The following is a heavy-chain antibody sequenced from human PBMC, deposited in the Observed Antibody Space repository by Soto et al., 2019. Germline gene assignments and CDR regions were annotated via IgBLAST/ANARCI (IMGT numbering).Heavy chain of an antibody. CDR2: IWYDGSGE. CDR3: ARDQAGRRLTYYNYGMDV. J-gene: IGHJ6*02. Sequence: QVQLVESGGGVVQPGTSLRLSCAASGFTFRSYAMHWVRQAPGKGLEWVAVIWYDGSGEYYVDSVKGRFTISRDNSKNSLYLQMNSLRAEDTAVYYCARDQAGRRLTYYNYGMDVWGQGTTVTVSS. V-gene: IGHV3-33*01. D-gene: IGHD1-1*01. CDR1: GFTFRSYA.